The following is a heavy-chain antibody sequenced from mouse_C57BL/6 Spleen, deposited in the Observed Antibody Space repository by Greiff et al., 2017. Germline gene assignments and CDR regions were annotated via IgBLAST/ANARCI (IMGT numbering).Heavy chain of an antibody. CDR3: ARARECFCWYFDV. J-gene: IGHJ1*03. V-gene: IGHV1-80*01. D-gene: IGHD6-1*01. Sequence: QVQLQQSGAELVKPGASVKISCKASGYAFSSYWMNWVKQRPGKGLEWIGQINPGDGEATYNDKFKGEATLTADNSSSTDYMQLSSRTSEDSAVDFCARARECFCWYFDVWGRGTTVTVSS. CDR2: INPGDGEA. CDR1: GYAFSSYW.